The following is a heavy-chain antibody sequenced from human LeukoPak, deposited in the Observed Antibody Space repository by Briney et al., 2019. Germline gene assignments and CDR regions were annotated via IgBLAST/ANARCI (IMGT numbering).Heavy chain of an antibody. D-gene: IGHD3-22*01. Sequence: ASVKVSCKASGYTFTSYGISWVRQAPGQGLEWMGWIGAYNGNTNYAQKLQGRVTMTTDTSTSTAYMELRSLRSDDTAVYYCARGGYYYDSSGLLPLFDYWGQGTLVTVSS. CDR2: IGAYNGNT. CDR1: GYTFTSYG. V-gene: IGHV1-18*01. CDR3: ARGGYYYDSSGLLPLFDY. J-gene: IGHJ4*02.